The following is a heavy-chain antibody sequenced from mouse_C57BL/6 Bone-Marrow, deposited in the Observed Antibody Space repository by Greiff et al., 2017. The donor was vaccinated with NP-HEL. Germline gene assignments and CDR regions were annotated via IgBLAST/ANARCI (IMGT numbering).Heavy chain of an antibody. D-gene: IGHD2-3*01. V-gene: IGHV1-19*01. Sequence: VQLQQSGPVLVKPGASVKMSCKASGYTFTDYYMNWVKQSHGKSLEWIGVINPYNGGTSYNQKFKGKATLTVDKSSSTAYMELNSLTSEDSAVYYCARSRWLLPYYYAMDYWGQGTSVTVSS. CDR2: INPYNGGT. CDR1: GYTFTDYY. J-gene: IGHJ4*01. CDR3: ARSRWLLPYYYAMDY.